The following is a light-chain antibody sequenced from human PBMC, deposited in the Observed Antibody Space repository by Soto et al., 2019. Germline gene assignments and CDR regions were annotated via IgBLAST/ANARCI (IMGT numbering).Light chain of an antibody. Sequence: QSALPQPASVSGSPGQSITVSCTGTSSDVGAYDYVSWYQHHPGKAPKLMIYDVSYRPSGVSNRFSGSKSGNTASLTISGFQSEAEDDYDSSSYTTNRTLVFGTGTKVTVL. CDR3: SSYTTNRTLV. V-gene: IGLV2-14*03. CDR2: DVS. J-gene: IGLJ1*01. CDR1: SSDVGAYDY.